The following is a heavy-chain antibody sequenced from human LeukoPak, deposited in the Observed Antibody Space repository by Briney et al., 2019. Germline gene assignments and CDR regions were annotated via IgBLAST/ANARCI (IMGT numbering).Heavy chain of an antibody. V-gene: IGHV5-51*01. J-gene: IGHJ4*02. D-gene: IGHD2-2*01. CDR2: IYPGDSDT. CDR1: GYSFTSYW. CDR3: ARHGGRSSSCCRFDY. Sequence: GESLQISCKGSGYSFTSYWIGWVRQMPGKGLEWMGIIYPGDSDTRYSPSFQGQVTISADKSISTAYLQWSSLKASDTAMYYCARHGGRSSSCCRFDYWGQGTLVTVSS.